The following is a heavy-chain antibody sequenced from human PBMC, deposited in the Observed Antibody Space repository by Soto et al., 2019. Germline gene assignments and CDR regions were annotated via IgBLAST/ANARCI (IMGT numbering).Heavy chain of an antibody. V-gene: IGHV3-23*01. CDR2: ISGSGGYT. J-gene: IGHJ4*02. D-gene: IGHD7-27*01. CDR1: GFTFSSYA. Sequence: GGSLRLSCAASGFTFSSYAMGWVRQAPGKGLEWVSAISGSGGYTYYADSVKGRFTISRDNSRNTLYLQMNSLRAEDTAVYHCVRDLLGSGGHFDYWGQGTPVTVSS. CDR3: VRDLLGSGGHFDY.